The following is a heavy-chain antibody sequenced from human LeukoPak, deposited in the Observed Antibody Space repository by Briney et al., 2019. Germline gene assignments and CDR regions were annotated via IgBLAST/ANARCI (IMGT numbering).Heavy chain of an antibody. CDR3: ARRLIVVIPTAITDAFDI. Sequence: SETLSLTCTVSGGSISSSTYYWGWIRQPPGKGLEWIGSVYYSGTTYYNPPLKSRVTISVDTSKNQFSLKLSSVTAADTAVYYCARRLIVVIPTAITDAFDIWGQGTMVTVSS. D-gene: IGHD2-2*02. V-gene: IGHV4-39*01. CDR2: VYYSGTT. CDR1: GGSISSSTYY. J-gene: IGHJ3*02.